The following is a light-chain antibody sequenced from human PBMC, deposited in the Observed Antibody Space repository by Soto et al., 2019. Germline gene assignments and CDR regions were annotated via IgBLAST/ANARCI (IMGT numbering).Light chain of an antibody. Sequence: QSARTQPPSVSGSPGQSVTISCTGTSSDVGSYNRVSWYQQPPGTAPKLMIYEVSNRPSGVPDRFSGSKSGNTASLTISGLQAEDEADYYCSSYTSSSTVFGTGTKVTVL. CDR2: EVS. J-gene: IGLJ1*01. CDR3: SSYTSSSTV. V-gene: IGLV2-18*02. CDR1: SSDVGSYNR.